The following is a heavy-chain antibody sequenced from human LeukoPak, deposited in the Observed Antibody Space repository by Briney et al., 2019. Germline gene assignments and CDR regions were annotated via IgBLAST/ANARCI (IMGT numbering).Heavy chain of an antibody. CDR2: INTNSGGT. V-gene: IGHV1-2*02. CDR1: GYTFTGYY. CDR3: AREGAGRGYYYDSSGFPDY. D-gene: IGHD3-22*01. J-gene: IGHJ4*02. Sequence: ASVKVSCKASGYTFTGYYMHWVRQAPGQGLEWMGWINTNSGGTNYAQKFQGRVTMTRDTSISTAYMELSRLRSDDTAVYYCAREGAGRGYYYDSSGFPDYWGQGTLVTVSS.